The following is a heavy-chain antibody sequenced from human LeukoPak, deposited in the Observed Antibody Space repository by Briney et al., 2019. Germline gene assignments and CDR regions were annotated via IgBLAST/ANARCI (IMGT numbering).Heavy chain of an antibody. CDR1: GYTFTSYG. CDR2: ISAYNGNT. Sequence: WASVTVSCKASGYTFTSYGISWVRQAPGQGLEWMGWISAYNGNTNYAQKLQGRVTMTTDTSTSTAYMELRSLRSDDTAVYYCARELWFGELLSLDYWGQGTLVTVSS. J-gene: IGHJ4*02. CDR3: ARELWFGELLSLDY. D-gene: IGHD3-10*01. V-gene: IGHV1-18*01.